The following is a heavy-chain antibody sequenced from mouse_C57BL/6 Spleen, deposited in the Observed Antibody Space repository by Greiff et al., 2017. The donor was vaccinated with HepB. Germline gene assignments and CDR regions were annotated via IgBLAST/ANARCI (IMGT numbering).Heavy chain of an antibody. CDR2: IHPNSGST. J-gene: IGHJ3*01. V-gene: IGHV1-64*01. CDR1: GYTFTSYW. Sequence: VQLQQSGAELVKPGASVKLSCKASGYTFTSYWMHWVKQRPGQGLEWIGMIHPNSGSTNYNEKFKSKATLTVDKSSSTAYMQLSSLTSEDSAVYYCASGDDYPWFAYWGQGTLVTVSA. D-gene: IGHD2-4*01. CDR3: ASGDDYPWFAY.